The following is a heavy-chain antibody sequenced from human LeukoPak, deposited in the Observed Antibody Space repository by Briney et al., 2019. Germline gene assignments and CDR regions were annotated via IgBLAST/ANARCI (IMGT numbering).Heavy chain of an antibody. CDR1: GYTFTSYY. Sequence: ASVKVSCKASGYTFTSYYMHWVRQAPGQGLEWMGIINPSGGSTSYAQKFQGRVTMTRDTSTSTVYMELSSLRSEDTAAYYCARPGDMKYSSGWYIDWGQGTLVTVSS. CDR3: ARPGDMKYSSGWYID. D-gene: IGHD6-19*01. J-gene: IGHJ4*02. CDR2: INPSGGST. V-gene: IGHV1-46*01.